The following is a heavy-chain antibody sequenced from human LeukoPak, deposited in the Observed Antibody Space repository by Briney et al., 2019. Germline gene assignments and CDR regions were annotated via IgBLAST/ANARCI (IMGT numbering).Heavy chain of an antibody. J-gene: IGHJ3*02. V-gene: IGHV1-2*02. D-gene: IGHD3-22*01. CDR3: ARGATSSGYYLAGAFDI. CDR2: SNPNSGGT. CDR1: GYTFTGYY. Sequence: ASVKVSCKASGYTFTGYYMHWVRQAPGQGLEWRGWSNPNSGGTNDAQKFQGRVTMTRDTSISTAYMELSRLRSDDTAVYYCARGATSSGYYLAGAFDIWGQGTMVTVSS.